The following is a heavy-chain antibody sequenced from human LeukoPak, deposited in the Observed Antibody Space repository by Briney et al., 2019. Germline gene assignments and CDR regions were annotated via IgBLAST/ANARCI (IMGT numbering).Heavy chain of an antibody. J-gene: IGHJ4*02. CDR1: GGSIKDSNSY. CDR2: IYYNGRT. V-gene: IGHV4-39*02. Sequence: SETLSLTCTVSGGSIKDSNSYCAWFRPPPRKGLEWIGCIYYNGRTYSNPSLRSRLIISLHTSINHFSLTLTSVTASDTAVYYCARLGNNWNLRFEYWGQGALVTVSS. CDR3: ARLGNNWNLRFEY. D-gene: IGHD1-1*01.